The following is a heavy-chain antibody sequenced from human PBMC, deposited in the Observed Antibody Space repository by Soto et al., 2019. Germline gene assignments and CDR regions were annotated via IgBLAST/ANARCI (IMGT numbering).Heavy chain of an antibody. J-gene: IGHJ4*02. D-gene: IGHD3-22*01. CDR2: IYYSGST. V-gene: IGHV4-59*01. CDR3: ARATRGGSGYYGY. Sequence: QVQLQESGPGLVKPSETLSLTCTVSGGSICSYYWSWIRQPPGKGLEWIGYIYYSGSTNYNPSLKSRVTISVDTSKNQFSLKLSSVTAADTAVYYCARATRGGSGYYGYWGQGTLVTVSS. CDR1: GGSICSYY.